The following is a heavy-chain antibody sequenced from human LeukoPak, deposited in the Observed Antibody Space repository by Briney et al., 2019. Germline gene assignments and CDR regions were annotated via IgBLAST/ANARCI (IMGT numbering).Heavy chain of an antibody. CDR3: ARGISYYERSGNHGYFDY. V-gene: IGHV3-74*01. CDR2: ISGHATST. D-gene: IGHD3-22*01. J-gene: IGHJ4*02. Sequence: PGGSLRLSCAVSGFSFSNYWMHWVPQFPGKGLVWVSRISGHATSTSYADSVKGRFTISRDNAKNTLYLQMDSLSAEDTAVYYCARGISYYERSGNHGYFDYWGQGTLVPVSS. CDR1: GFSFSNYW.